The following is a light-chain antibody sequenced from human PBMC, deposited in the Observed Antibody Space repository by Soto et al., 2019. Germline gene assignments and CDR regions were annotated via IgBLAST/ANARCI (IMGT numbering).Light chain of an antibody. Sequence: IVLTQSPVSLSLAPVAIATLSCSPIHVVSTSYLAWYQQKPGQAPRLLIYCASSRATGIPDRFSGSGSGTDFTLTISRLEPEDFAVYYCQQYGSSPLTFGGGTKVDI. CDR2: CAS. V-gene: IGKV3-20*01. J-gene: IGKJ4*01. CDR1: HVVSTSY. CDR3: QQYGSSPLT.